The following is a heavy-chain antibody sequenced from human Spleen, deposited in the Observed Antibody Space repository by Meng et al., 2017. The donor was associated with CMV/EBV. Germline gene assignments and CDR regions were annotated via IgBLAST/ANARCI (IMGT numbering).Heavy chain of an antibody. CDR3: LRRAHGLDV. J-gene: IGHJ6*02. CDR2: INHRGNT. V-gene: IGHV4-39*07. CDR1: GASMYGSTYY. Sequence: GSLRLSCTVSGASMYGSTYYWGWIRQSPGKGLEWIGEINHRGNTNYNPSLKSRVTMSVDTSKKQFSLKMTSVTAADTAVYYCLRRAHGLDVWGQGTTVTVSS.